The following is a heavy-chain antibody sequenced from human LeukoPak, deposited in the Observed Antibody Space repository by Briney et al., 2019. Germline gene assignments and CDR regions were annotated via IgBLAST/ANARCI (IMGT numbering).Heavy chain of an antibody. CDR2: ISGSGGST. Sequence: GGSLRLSSAASGFTFSSYAMSWVRQAPGKGLEWVSAISGSGGSTYYADSVKGRFTISRDNSKNTLYLQMNSLRAEDTAVYYCAKADSSGYYYVNNWFDPWGQGTLVTVSS. J-gene: IGHJ5*02. CDR3: AKADSSGYYYVNNWFDP. D-gene: IGHD3-22*01. V-gene: IGHV3-23*01. CDR1: GFTFSSYA.